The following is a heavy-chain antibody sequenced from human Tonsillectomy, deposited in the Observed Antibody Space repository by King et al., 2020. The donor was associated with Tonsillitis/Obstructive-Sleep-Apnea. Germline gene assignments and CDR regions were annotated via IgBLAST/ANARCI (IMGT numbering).Heavy chain of an antibody. CDR3: AREVVVVAATFDY. D-gene: IGHD2-15*01. J-gene: IGHJ4*02. Sequence: VQLVESGGGLVKPGGSLRLSCAASGFTFSSYSMNWVRQAPGKGLEWVSSISSSSSYIYYADSVKGRFTISRDNAKNSLYLQMNSLRAEDTAVYYCAREVVVVAATFDYWGQGTLVTVSS. CDR2: ISSSSSYI. CDR1: GFTFSSYS. V-gene: IGHV3-21*01.